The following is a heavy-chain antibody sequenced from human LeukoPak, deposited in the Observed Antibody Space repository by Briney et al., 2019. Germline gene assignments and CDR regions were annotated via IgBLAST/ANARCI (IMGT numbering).Heavy chain of an antibody. CDR1: GFAFSSYT. D-gene: IGHD3-16*01. J-gene: IGHJ4*02. CDR3: ARKGGGIIDY. CDR2: ISGTSNTI. Sequence: VGSRRLSCAASGFAFSSYTMNWVRQAPGKGLGWVSIISGTSNTIYYADSVKGRFTISRDNAKNSLYLQMNSLRDEDTAVYYCARKGGGIIDYWGQGTLVTVSS. V-gene: IGHV3-48*02.